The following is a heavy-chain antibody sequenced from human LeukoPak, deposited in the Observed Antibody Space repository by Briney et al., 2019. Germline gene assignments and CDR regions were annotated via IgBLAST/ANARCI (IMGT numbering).Heavy chain of an antibody. J-gene: IGHJ5*02. CDR3: ARGSQSYYDSNGYPQGVGWIDP. D-gene: IGHD3-22*01. V-gene: IGHV4-31*03. Sequence: SHTLLLTCTVSGGSISSGGYYWSWIRQHPGKGLEWIGYIYYSGSTYYNPSLKSRVTISVDTSKHQFSLKLSSVTAADTAVDYCARGSQSYYDSNGYPQGVGWIDPWGQGTLVTVSS. CDR2: IYYSGST. CDR1: GGSISSGGYY.